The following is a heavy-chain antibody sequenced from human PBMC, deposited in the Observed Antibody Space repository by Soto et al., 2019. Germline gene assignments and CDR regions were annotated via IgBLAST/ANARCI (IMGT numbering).Heavy chain of an antibody. CDR1: GFTFSSYA. Sequence: GGSLRLSCAASGFTFSSYAMHWVRQAPGKGLEWVAVISYDGSNKYYADSVKGRFTISRENSKNTLYLQMNSLRAEDTAVYYCARDRRDGDYPYWYFDLWGRGTLVTVSS. D-gene: IGHD4-17*01. J-gene: IGHJ2*01. CDR2: ISYDGSNK. CDR3: ARDRRDGDYPYWYFDL. V-gene: IGHV3-30*04.